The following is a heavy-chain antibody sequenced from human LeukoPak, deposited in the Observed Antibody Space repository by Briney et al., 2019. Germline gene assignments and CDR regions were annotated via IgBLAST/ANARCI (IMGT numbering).Heavy chain of an antibody. CDR1: GFTFSSYS. V-gene: IGHV3-21*01. CDR3: ARDTHPPYYFDY. CDR2: ISGSSSYI. J-gene: IGHJ4*02. Sequence: GGSLRLSCAASGFTFSSYSMNWVRQAPGKGLEWVSSISGSSSYIYYADSVKGRFTISRDNAKNSLYLQMNSLRAEDTAVYYCARDTHPPYYFDYWGQGTLVTVSS.